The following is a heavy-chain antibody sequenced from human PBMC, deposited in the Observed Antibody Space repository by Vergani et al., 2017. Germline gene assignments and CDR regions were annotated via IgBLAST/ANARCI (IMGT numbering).Heavy chain of an antibody. Sequence: QVQVVQSGAEVKKSGASVKVSCKTSAYIFSNYYMHWVRQAPGQGLEWMGIINPSGGHTNYAQKFQGRVTMTRDTSTSTVYMELSSLRSEDTAIYYCARGDYGILTGYRYWGQGTLVTVSA. J-gene: IGHJ4*02. CDR2: INPSGGHT. D-gene: IGHD3-9*01. CDR3: ARGDYGILTGYRY. V-gene: IGHV1-46*03. CDR1: AYIFSNYY.